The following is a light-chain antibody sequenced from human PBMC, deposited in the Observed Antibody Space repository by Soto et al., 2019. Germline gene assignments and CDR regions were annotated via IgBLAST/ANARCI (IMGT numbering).Light chain of an antibody. J-gene: IGLJ2*01. CDR3: SSYTSSSTDVV. CDR1: SSDVWGYNY. CDR2: DVS. V-gene: IGLV2-14*01. Sequence: QSVLTQPASVSGSPGQSITISCTGTSSDVWGYNYVSWYQQHPGKAPKLMIYDVSNRPSGVSNRFSGSKSGNTASLTISGLQAEDEADYYCSSYTSSSTDVVFGGGTKVTVL.